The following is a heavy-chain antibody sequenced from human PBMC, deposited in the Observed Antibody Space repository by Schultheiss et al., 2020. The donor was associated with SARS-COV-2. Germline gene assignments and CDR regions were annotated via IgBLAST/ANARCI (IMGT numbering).Heavy chain of an antibody. CDR3: ARTARTVGIAVAGRNNWFDP. D-gene: IGHD6-19*01. CDR1: GFTFSSYD. V-gene: IGHV3-30*03. Sequence: GESLKISCAASGFTFSSYDMHWVRQATGKGLEWVAVISYDGSNKYYADSVKGRFTISRDNSKNSLYLQMNSLRAEDTAVYYCARTARTVGIAVAGRNNWFDPWGQGTLVTVSS. J-gene: IGHJ5*02. CDR2: ISYDGSNK.